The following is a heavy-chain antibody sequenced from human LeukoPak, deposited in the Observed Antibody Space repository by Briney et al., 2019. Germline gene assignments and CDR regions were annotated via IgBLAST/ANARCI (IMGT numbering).Heavy chain of an antibody. J-gene: IGHJ4*02. V-gene: IGHV3-53*01. Sequence: GGSLRLSCAASGFTVTSNYMNWVRQAPGKGLEWVSVIYSGGSTYYADSVKGRFTISRDNSKNTLYLQMNSLRGEDTAVYYCARGTSSGYFQFYFDYWGQGTLVTVSS. CDR2: IYSGGST. D-gene: IGHD3-22*01. CDR3: ARGTSSGYFQFYFDY. CDR1: GFTVTSNY.